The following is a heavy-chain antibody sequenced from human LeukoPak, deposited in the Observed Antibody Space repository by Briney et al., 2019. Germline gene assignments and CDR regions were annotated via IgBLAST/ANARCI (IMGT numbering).Heavy chain of an antibody. CDR3: ARGGAAAGRGTYYYYYMDV. Sequence: SVKLSCKASGVTFSSYAISWVRQAPGQGLEWMGGIIPIFGTANYAQKFQGRVTITTDESTSTAYMELSSLRSEDTAVYYCARGGAAAGRGTYYYYYMDVWGKGTTVTVSS. D-gene: IGHD6-13*01. CDR2: IIPIFGTA. V-gene: IGHV1-69*05. J-gene: IGHJ6*03. CDR1: GVTFSSYA.